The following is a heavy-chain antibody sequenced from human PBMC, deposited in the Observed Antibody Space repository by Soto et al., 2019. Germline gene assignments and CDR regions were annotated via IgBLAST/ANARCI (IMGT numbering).Heavy chain of an antibody. Sequence: QVQLVESGGGVVQPGRSLRLSCAASGFTFSSHAMHWVRQAPGKGLEWVAVIWYDGSKKYYADSVKGRFTVARDDSKNTVYLQMNSLRVDDTAVYYCARDPGYSGFDFDYWGQGTLVTVSS. CDR3: ARDPGYSGFDFDY. V-gene: IGHV3-33*01. CDR1: GFTFSSHA. D-gene: IGHD5-12*01. CDR2: IWYDGSKK. J-gene: IGHJ4*02.